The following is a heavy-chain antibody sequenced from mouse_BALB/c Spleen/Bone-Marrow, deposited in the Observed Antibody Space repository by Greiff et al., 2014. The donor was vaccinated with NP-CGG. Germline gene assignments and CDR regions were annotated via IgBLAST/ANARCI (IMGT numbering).Heavy chain of an antibody. Sequence: VKLMESGPGILQPSQTLSLTRSFSGFSLSTSGISVGWIRQPSGRGLEWLAHIWWDDDKRYNPALKSRLAISKDTSSNQVFLKIASVDTADSATYYCTRVGAAPTPFDYWGQGTTLTVSS. J-gene: IGHJ2*01. CDR3: TRVGAAPTPFDY. D-gene: IGHD2-10*01. CDR2: IWWDDDK. V-gene: IGHV8-8*01. CDR1: GFSLSTSGIS.